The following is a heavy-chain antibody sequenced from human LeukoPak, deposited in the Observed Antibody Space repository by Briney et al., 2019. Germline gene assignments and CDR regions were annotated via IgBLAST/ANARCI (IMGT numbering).Heavy chain of an antibody. J-gene: IGHJ6*03. CDR3: ARESVVGIQLWLLRDYYYYMDV. V-gene: IGHV1-18*01. CDR1: GYTFTSYG. CDR2: ISAYNGNT. Sequence: GASVKVSCKASGYTFTSYGISWVRQAPGQGLEWMGWISAYNGNTNYAQKLQGRVTMTTDTSTSTAYMELRSLRSDDTAVYYCARESVVGIQLWLLRDYYYYMDVWGKGTTVTISS. D-gene: IGHD5-18*01.